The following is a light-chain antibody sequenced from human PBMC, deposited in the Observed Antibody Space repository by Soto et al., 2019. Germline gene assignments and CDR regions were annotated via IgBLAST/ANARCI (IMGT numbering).Light chain of an antibody. CDR2: AAS. J-gene: IGKJ1*01. Sequence: DIQMTQSPSSLSASVGDRVTITCRASQSISSYLNWYQQKPGKAPKLLIYAASSFQSGVPSRCVGSGSGTDITVTISSLQPEEFATYYGQQSYSTPRTFGQGNKVEIK. V-gene: IGKV1-39*01. CDR3: QQSYSTPRT. CDR1: QSISSY.